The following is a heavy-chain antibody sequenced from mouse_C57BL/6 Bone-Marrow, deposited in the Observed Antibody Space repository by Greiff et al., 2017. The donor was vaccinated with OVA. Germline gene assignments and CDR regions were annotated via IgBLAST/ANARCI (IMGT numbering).Heavy chain of an antibody. Sequence: VQLVESGPELVKPGASVKISCKASGYTFTDYYINWVKQRPGQGLEWIGWIFPGSGSTYYNEKFKGKATLTVDKSSSTAYMLLSSLTSEDSAVYFCAREGFYYYGSSYEFDYFDYWGQGTTLTVSS. CDR1: GYTFTDYY. CDR3: AREGFYYYGSSYEFDYFDY. D-gene: IGHD1-1*01. CDR2: IFPGSGST. V-gene: IGHV1-75*01. J-gene: IGHJ2*01.